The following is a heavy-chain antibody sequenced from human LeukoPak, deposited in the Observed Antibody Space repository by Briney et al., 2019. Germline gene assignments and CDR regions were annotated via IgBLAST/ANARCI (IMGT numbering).Heavy chain of an antibody. CDR1: GYTFTSYG. Sequence: GASVKVSCKASGYTFTSYGISWVRQAPGQGLEWMGWISAYNGNTNYAQKLQGRVTMTTDTSTSTAYMELRSLRSDDTAVYYCARDPLRSITIFGVVIPANAFDIWGQGTMVTVSS. D-gene: IGHD3-3*01. CDR3: ARDPLRSITIFGVVIPANAFDI. CDR2: ISAYNGNT. V-gene: IGHV1-18*01. J-gene: IGHJ3*02.